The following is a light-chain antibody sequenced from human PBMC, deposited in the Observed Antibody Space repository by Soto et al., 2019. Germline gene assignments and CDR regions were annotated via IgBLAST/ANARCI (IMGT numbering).Light chain of an antibody. CDR1: SSDVGSYSL. CDR2: EDI. J-gene: IGLJ1*01. CDR3: YTYAGGSTYL. V-gene: IGLV2-23*01. Sequence: QSVLTQPASVSGSPGQSITISCTGTSSDVGSYSLLSWYQHHPGKAPKLIIYEDIKGPSGVSNRFSGSKSGNTASLRISGLQAVDEAEYYCYTYAGGSTYLFGTGTKVTVL.